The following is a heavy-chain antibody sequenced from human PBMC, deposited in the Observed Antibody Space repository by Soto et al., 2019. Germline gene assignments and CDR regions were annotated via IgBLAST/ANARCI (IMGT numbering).Heavy chain of an antibody. J-gene: IGHJ6*02. D-gene: IGHD3-3*01. Sequence: QVQLVESGGGVVQPGRSLRLSCAASGVTFSSYGMHWVRQAPGKGLAWVAGISYDGSNKYYADSVKGRFTISRDNSKNTLYLQMNRLSAEDTAVYYGAKVNNEAIFGVGDYYGMDVWGQGTTVTVSS. V-gene: IGHV3-30*18. CDR2: ISYDGSNK. CDR3: AKVNNEAIFGVGDYYGMDV. CDR1: GVTFSSYG.